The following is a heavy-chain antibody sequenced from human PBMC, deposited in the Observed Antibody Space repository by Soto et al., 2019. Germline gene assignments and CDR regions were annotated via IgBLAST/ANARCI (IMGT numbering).Heavy chain of an antibody. D-gene: IGHD3-9*01. V-gene: IGHV3-30*03. J-gene: IGHJ4*02. CDR2: VSHDGRNT. Sequence: GGSLRLSCAASGFTFSDYAMHWVRQAPGKGLEWVAVVSHDGRNTHYADSVKGRFTISRDSSKNTVSLEMTSLRAEDTAVYYCARVGLRYFDWLGYFDYWGQGTLVTVSS. CDR3: ARVGLRYFDWLGYFDY. CDR1: GFTFSDYA.